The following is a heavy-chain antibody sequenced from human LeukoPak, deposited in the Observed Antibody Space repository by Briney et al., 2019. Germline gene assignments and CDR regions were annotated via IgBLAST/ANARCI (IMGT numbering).Heavy chain of an antibody. J-gene: IGHJ4*02. CDR1: GGSFSGYY. V-gene: IGHV4-34*01. CDR2: INHNGST. Sequence: PSETLSLTCAVYGGSFSGYYWSWIRQPPGKGREWIGEINHNGSTNYNPSLKSRVTISVDTSKNQFSLKLSSVTAADTAVYYCARGPPAYMYYYDSSGYYPPFSRWGQGTLVTVSS. CDR3: ARGPPAYMYYYDSSGYYPPFSR. D-gene: IGHD3-22*01.